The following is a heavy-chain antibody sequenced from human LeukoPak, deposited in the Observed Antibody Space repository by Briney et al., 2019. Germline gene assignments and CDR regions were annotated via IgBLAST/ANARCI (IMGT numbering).Heavy chain of an antibody. D-gene: IGHD3-16*02. CDR2: ISSSSSYI. CDR3: AREGPMITFGGVIVPYYYYGMDV. Sequence: ETLSLTCAVYGGSFSGYYWSWIRQPPGKGLEWVSSISSSSSYIYYADSVKGRFTISRDNAKNSLYLQMNSLRAEDTAVYYCAREGPMITFGGVIVPYYYYGMDVWGQGTTVTVSS. J-gene: IGHJ6*02. CDR1: GGSFSGYY. V-gene: IGHV3-21*01.